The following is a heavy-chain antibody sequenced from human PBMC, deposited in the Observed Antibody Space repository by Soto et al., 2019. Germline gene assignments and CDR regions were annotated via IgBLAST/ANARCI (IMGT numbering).Heavy chain of an antibody. V-gene: IGHV3-11*06. CDR2: ISSSSSYT. Sequence: QVQLVESGGGLVKPGGSLRLSCAASGFTFSDYYMSWIRQAPGKGLEWVSYISSSSSYTNYADSVKGRFTISRDNAKNSLYLQMNSLRAEDTAVYYCARDWHDDFGVVMDEGGGNWFDPWGQGTLVTVSS. J-gene: IGHJ5*02. D-gene: IGHD3-3*01. CDR3: ARDWHDDFGVVMDEGGGNWFDP. CDR1: GFTFSDYY.